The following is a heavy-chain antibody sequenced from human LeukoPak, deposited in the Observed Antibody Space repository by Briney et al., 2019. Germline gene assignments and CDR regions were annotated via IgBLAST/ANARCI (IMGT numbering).Heavy chain of an antibody. CDR3: ARVPTSRFLEYLSAPDAFDI. D-gene: IGHD3-3*01. Sequence: ASVKVSCKASGYTFTSYGISWVRQAPGQGLEWMGWISAYNGNTNYAQKFQGRFTMTTDTSTNTAYMELRSLRSDDTAVYYCARVPTSRFLEYLSAPDAFDIWGQGTMVTVSS. J-gene: IGHJ3*02. V-gene: IGHV1-18*01. CDR1: GYTFTSYG. CDR2: ISAYNGNT.